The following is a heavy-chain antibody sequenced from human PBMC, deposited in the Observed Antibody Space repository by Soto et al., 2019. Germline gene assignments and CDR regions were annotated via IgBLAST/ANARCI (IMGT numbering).Heavy chain of an antibody. D-gene: IGHD2-15*01. V-gene: IGHV4-30-2*01. CDR3: ARSKWGYNCSGGSCYSSWFDP. Sequence: KTSETLSLTCAVSGGSISSGGHSWSWIRRPPGKGLEWIGYIYHSGSTYYNPSLKSRVTISVDRSKNQFSLKLSSVTAADTAVYYCARSKWGYNCSGGSCYSSWFDPWGQGTLVTVSS. CDR1: GGSISSGGHS. CDR2: IYHSGST. J-gene: IGHJ5*02.